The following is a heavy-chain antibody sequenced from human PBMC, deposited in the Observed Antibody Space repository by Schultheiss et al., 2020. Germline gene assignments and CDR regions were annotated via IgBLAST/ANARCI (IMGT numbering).Heavy chain of an antibody. CDR3: ARHPWGVGMDV. J-gene: IGHJ6*02. Sequence: SETLSLTCTVSGGSISSSSYYWGWIRQPPGKGLEWIAYIYYSGTTNYNPSLKSRVAISVDTSKNQFSLKLTSVTAADTAVYYCARHPWGVGMDVWGRGTTVTVSS. CDR2: IYYSGTT. CDR1: GGSISSSSYY. V-gene: IGHV4-61*05. D-gene: IGHD3-16*01.